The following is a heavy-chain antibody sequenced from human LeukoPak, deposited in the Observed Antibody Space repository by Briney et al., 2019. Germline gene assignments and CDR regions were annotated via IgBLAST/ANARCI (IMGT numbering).Heavy chain of an antibody. D-gene: IGHD4-23*01. V-gene: IGHV3-48*01. J-gene: IGHJ4*02. CDR1: GFTFSSYS. CDR2: ISSSSSTI. Sequence: PGGSLRLSCAASGFTFSSYSMNWVRQAPGKGLEWVSYISSSSSTIYYADSVKGRFTISRDNAKNSLYLQMNSLRAEDTAVYYCARDEATVAHPFDYWGQGTLVTVSS. CDR3: ARDEATVAHPFDY.